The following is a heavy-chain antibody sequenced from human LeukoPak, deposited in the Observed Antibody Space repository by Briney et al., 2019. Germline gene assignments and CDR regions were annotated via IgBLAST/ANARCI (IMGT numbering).Heavy chain of an antibody. CDR2: IYHSGST. CDR3: ARFYGAPYYGMDV. D-gene: IGHD4-17*01. J-gene: IGHJ6*02. V-gene: IGHV4-4*02. CDR1: GDSISSSNW. Sequence: SETLSLTCAVSGDSISSSNWWSWVRQPPGKGLEWLGYIYHSGSTYYNPSLKSRVTISVDRSKNQFSLKLSSVTAADTAVYYCARFYGAPYYGMDVWGQGTTVTVSS.